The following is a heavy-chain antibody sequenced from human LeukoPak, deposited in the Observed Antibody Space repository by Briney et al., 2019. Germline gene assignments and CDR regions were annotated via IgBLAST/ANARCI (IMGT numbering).Heavy chain of an antibody. Sequence: GGSLRLSCAASGFTFSSYAMHWVRQAPGKGLEWVAVISYDGSNKYYADSVKGRFTISRDNSKNTLYLQMNSLRAEDMAVYYCARDVQWLDDLQQNDYWGQGTLVTVSS. CDR3: ARDVQWLDDLQQNDY. V-gene: IGHV3-30-3*01. CDR2: ISYDGSNK. CDR1: GFTFSSYA. D-gene: IGHD6-19*01. J-gene: IGHJ4*02.